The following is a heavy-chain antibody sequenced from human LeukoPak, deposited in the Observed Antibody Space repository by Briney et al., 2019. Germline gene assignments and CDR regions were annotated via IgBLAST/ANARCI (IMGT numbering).Heavy chain of an antibody. CDR1: GYTFTGYY. D-gene: IGHD6-6*01. V-gene: IGHV1-2*02. Sequence: ASVTVSCKASGYTFTGYYMHWVRQAPGQGLEWMGWINPNSGGTNYAQKFQGRVTMTRDTSISTAYMELSRLRSDDTAVYYCARDRAYSSSSVWFDPWGQRTLVTVSS. J-gene: IGHJ5*02. CDR2: INPNSGGT. CDR3: ARDRAYSSSSVWFDP.